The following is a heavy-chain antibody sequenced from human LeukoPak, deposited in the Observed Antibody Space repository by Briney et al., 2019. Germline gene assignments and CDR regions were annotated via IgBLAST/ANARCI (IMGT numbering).Heavy chain of an antibody. V-gene: IGHV3-9*01. CDR1: GFTFDDYA. CDR3: AKGAIWGSYRPDY. CDR2: ISWNSCSI. J-gene: IGHJ4*02. Sequence: GRSLRLSCAASGFTFDDYAMHWVRHAPGKGLEWVSGISWNSCSIGYADSVKGRFTISRDNAKNSLYLQMNSLRAEDTALYYCAKGAIWGSYRPDYWGQGTLVTVSS. D-gene: IGHD3-16*02.